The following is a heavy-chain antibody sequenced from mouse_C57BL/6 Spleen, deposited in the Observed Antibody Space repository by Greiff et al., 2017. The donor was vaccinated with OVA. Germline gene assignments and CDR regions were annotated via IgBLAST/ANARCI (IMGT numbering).Heavy chain of an antibody. D-gene: IGHD2-1*01. J-gene: IGHJ2*01. V-gene: IGHV5-4*03. CDR2: ISDGGSYT. Sequence: EVKVVESGGGLVKPGGSLKLSCAASGFTFSSYAMSWVRQTPEKRLAWVATISDGGSYTYYPDNVKGRFTISRDNAKNNLYLQMSHLKSEDTAMYYCASYGNSNYWGQGTTLTVSS. CDR3: ASYGNSNY. CDR1: GFTFSSYA.